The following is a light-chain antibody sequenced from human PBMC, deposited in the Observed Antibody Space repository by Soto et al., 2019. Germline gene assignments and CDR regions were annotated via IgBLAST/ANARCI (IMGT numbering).Light chain of an antibody. CDR2: GAS. CDR1: QSVSSSY. Sequence: EIVLTQSPGTLSLSPGERATLSCRASQSVSSSYLAWYQQKPGQAPRLLIYGASSRATGIPARFSASGSGTDFTLTISGLEPEDFALYYCQQYAVTPPNTFGAGTKVDIK. CDR3: QQYAVTPPNT. V-gene: IGKV3-20*01. J-gene: IGKJ4*01.